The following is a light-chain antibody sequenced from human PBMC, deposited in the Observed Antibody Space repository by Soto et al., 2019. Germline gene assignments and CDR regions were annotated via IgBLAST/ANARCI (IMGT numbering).Light chain of an antibody. Sequence: DIQMTQSPSTLSSSVGDRVTITCRASQSISHWLAWYQQKPGKAPTVVIYQPSSVESGVPSRFSGSGSGTEFTLTISSLQADDFATYYCQQYSRYSITFGAGTKVEMK. CDR3: QQYSRYSIT. CDR1: QSISHW. V-gene: IGKV1-5*03. CDR2: QPS. J-gene: IGKJ4*01.